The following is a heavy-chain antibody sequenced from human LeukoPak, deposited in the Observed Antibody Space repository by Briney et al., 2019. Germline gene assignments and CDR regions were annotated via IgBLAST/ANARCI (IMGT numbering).Heavy chain of an antibody. CDR2: IYSGGST. CDR3: ARARIDFWSGYYTYYFDY. V-gene: IGHV3-66*01. D-gene: IGHD3-3*01. CDR1: GFTVSSNY. Sequence: GGSLRLSCAASGFTVSSNYMSWVRQAPGNGLEWVSVIYSGGSTYYADSVKGRFTISRDNSKNTLYLQMNSLRAEDTAVYYCARARIDFWSGYYTYYFDYWGQGTLVTVSS. J-gene: IGHJ4*02.